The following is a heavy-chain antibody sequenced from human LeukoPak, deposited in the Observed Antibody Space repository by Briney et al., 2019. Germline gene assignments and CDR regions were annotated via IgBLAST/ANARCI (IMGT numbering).Heavy chain of an antibody. D-gene: IGHD5-12*01. CDR1: GGSLRNYY. CDR2: IYTSEST. Sequence: SETLSLTCSVSGGSLRNYYWNWVRQPAGKGLEWIGRIYTSESTNYNPSLKSRVTMSLDSSKNQFSLKLSSVTAADTAVYFCARGSDYDASLDSWGQGTMVTVSS. J-gene: IGHJ4*02. V-gene: IGHV4-4*07. CDR3: ARGSDYDASLDS.